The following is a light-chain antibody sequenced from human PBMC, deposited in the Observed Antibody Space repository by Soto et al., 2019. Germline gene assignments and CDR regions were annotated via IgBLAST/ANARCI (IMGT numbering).Light chain of an antibody. Sequence: IVMTQSPDTLSVSPGERVTLSCRASQSIGYSLAWYQQKPGQAPRLLIQTASSRATGIPVRFSGSGSGTEFTLTISSVQAEDFAFYCCQQYKNWYTFGQGTKLEIK. V-gene: IGKV3-15*01. CDR2: TAS. CDR3: QQYKNWYT. J-gene: IGKJ2*01. CDR1: QSIGYS.